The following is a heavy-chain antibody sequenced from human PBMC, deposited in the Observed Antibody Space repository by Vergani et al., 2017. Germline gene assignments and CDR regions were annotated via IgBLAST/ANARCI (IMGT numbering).Heavy chain of an antibody. CDR2: IYYSGST. CDR3: ASSAGSGWYALDY. J-gene: IGHJ4*02. CDR1: GGSISSYY. V-gene: IGHV4-59*12. D-gene: IGHD6-19*01. Sequence: QVQLQESGPGLVKPSETLSLTCTVSGGSISSYYWSWIRQPPGKGLEWIGYIYYSGSTNYNPSLKSRVTISVDTSKNQFSLKLSSVTAADTAVYYCASSAGSGWYALDYWGQGTLVTVSS.